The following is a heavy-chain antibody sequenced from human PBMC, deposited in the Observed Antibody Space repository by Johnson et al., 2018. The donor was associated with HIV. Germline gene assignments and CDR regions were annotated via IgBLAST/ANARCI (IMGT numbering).Heavy chain of an antibody. V-gene: IGHV3-33*01. J-gene: IGHJ3*02. CDR1: GFTFSSYG. D-gene: IGHD2-15*01. Sequence: QVQLVESGGGVVQPGRSLRLSCAASGFTFSSYGMHWVRQAPGKGLEWVAVIWYDGSNKYYADSVKGRFTISRDKSKNTLYLQMNSLRAEDTAVYYCARERYGSQAIDGFDIWGQGTMVTVSS. CDR3: ARERYGSQAIDGFDI. CDR2: IWYDGSNK.